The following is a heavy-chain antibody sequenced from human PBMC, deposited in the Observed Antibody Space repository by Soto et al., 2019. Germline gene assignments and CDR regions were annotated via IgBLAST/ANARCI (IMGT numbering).Heavy chain of an antibody. V-gene: IGHV5-51*01. CDR2: IYPGDSDT. CDR3: ARYYDFWSDHQNAFDI. J-gene: IGHJ3*02. D-gene: IGHD3-3*01. CDR1: GYSFTRYW. Sequence: PGGSLNISCKCSGYSFTRYWIGWVRQLAGKGLGWMGIIYPGDSDTRYSPYIQGQVTISADKSISTAYLQWSSLKASNTAMYYCARYYDFWSDHQNAFDIWGQGTMVTVSS.